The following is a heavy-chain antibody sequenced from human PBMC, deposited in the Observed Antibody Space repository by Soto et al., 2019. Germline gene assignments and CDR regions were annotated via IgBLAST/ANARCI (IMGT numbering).Heavy chain of an antibody. CDR2: IWYDGSNK. D-gene: IGHD1-7*01. J-gene: IGHJ4*02. V-gene: IGHV3-33*01. CDR1: GFTFSSYG. Sequence: QVQLVESGGGVVQPGRSLRLSCAASGFTFSSYGMHWVRQAPGKGLEWVAVIWYDGSNKYYADSVKGRFTISRDNSKNTPYLQMNSLRAEDTAVYYCARSQLELRRYFDYWGQGTLVTVSS. CDR3: ARSQLELRRYFDY.